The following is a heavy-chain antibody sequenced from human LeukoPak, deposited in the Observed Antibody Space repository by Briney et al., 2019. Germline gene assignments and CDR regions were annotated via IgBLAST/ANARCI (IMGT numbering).Heavy chain of an antibody. Sequence: SETLSLTCTVSGDSITNYFWSWIRQPPGKGLEWIGYIYYTGDTNYKPSLKSRVTISVDTSTNQFSLRLRSVTAADTAVYYCARGRVAYSAYYFDYWGRGTLVTVSS. V-gene: IGHV4-59*01. CDR3: ARGRVAYSAYYFDY. D-gene: IGHD2-15*01. CDR1: GDSITNYF. CDR2: IYYTGDT. J-gene: IGHJ4*02.